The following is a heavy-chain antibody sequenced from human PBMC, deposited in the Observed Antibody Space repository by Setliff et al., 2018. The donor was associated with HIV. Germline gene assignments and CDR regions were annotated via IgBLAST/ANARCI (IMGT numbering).Heavy chain of an antibody. V-gene: IGHV1-69*10. D-gene: IGHD1-26*01. CDR2: IIPILGIA. CDR3: ARDSGTTIGATGPGY. Sequence: SVKVSCKSSGGTLNGQGISWVRQAPGQGLEWMGGIIPILGIANYAQKFQGRVTITADEFTNTAYMEVSSLRAEDTAVYYCARDSGTTIGATGPGYWGQGTLVTVSS. CDR1: GGTLNGQG. J-gene: IGHJ4*02.